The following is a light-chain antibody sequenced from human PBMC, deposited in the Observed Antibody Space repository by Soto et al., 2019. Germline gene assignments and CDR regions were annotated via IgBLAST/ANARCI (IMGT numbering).Light chain of an antibody. V-gene: IGKV3D-15*01. CDR1: QSVSSN. Sequence: EIVMTQSPATLSVSPGGRATLSCRASQSVSSNLAWYQQKPGQAPRLLIYGASTRATGIPARFSGSGSGTDFTLSISSLQPEDFATYYCQQSYTAPSITFGQGTRLEIK. CDR3: QQSYTAPSIT. CDR2: GAS. J-gene: IGKJ5*01.